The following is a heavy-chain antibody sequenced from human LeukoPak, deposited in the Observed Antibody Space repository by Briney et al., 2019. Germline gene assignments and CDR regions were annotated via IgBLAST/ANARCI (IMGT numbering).Heavy chain of an antibody. Sequence: GGSLRLSCAGSGFTFSTYSMNWFRQATGKGLEWVSSISSTSWSKYYAVSVKGRFTISRDNAENSVYLQVNSLSDEDASMYFCTGEEAARGISVADYWGQGTQVTVSS. V-gene: IGHV3-21*01. D-gene: IGHD6-19*01. CDR3: TGEEAARGISVADY. CDR2: ISSTSWSK. J-gene: IGHJ4*02. CDR1: GFTFSTYS.